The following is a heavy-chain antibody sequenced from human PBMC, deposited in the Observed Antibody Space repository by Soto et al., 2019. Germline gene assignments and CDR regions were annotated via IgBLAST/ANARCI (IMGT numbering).Heavy chain of an antibody. J-gene: IGHJ4*02. CDR2: ISAYNGNT. CDR3: ARVGNLSRGWYSSFYFDY. CDR1: GYTFTSYG. D-gene: IGHD6-19*01. Sequence: ASVKVSCKASGYTFTSYGISWVRQAPGQGLEWMGWISAYNGNTNYAQKLQGSVTMTTDTSTSTAYMELRSLRSDDTAVYYCARVGNLSRGWYSSFYFDYWGQGTLVAVFS. V-gene: IGHV1-18*01.